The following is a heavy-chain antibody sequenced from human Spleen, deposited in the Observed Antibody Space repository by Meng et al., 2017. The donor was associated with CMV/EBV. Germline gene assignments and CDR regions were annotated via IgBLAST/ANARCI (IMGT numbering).Heavy chain of an antibody. J-gene: IGHJ4*02. CDR2: ISYDGSNK. D-gene: IGHD5-18*01. CDR3: AAPDTAMATGPDY. CDR1: GFTFSSYA. V-gene: IGHV3-30-3*01. Sequence: GGPLRLSCAASGFTFSSYAMHWVRQAPGKGLEWVAVISYDGSNKYYADSVKGRFTISRDNSKNTLYLQMNSLRAEDTAVYYCAAPDTAMATGPDYWGQGTLVTVSS.